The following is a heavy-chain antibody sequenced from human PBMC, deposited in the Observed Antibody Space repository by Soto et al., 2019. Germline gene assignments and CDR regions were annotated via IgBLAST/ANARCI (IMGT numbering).Heavy chain of an antibody. D-gene: IGHD3-22*01. CDR1: GYTFTGYY. V-gene: IGHV1-2*04. CDR2: INPNSGGT. CDR3: ARGGGDLRGYYDSSGYFGY. J-gene: IGHJ4*02. Sequence: ASVKVSCKASGYTFTGYYMHWVRQAPGQGLEWMGWINPNSGGTNYAQKFQGWVTMTRDTSISTAYMELSRLRSDDTAVYYCARGGGDLRGYYDSSGYFGYCGRRTLVTVSS.